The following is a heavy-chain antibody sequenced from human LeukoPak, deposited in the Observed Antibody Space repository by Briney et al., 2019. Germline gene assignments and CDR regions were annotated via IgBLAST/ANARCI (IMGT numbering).Heavy chain of an antibody. J-gene: IGHJ6*02. CDR2: IYYSGST. CDR1: GGSISSYY. V-gene: IGHV4-59*01. CDR3: ARERRYYYYGMDV. D-gene: IGHD6-25*01. Sequence: PSETLSLTCTVSGGSISSYYWSWIRQPPGKGLEWIGYIYYSGSTNYNPSLKSRVTISVDTSKNQFSLKLSSVTAADTAVYYCARERRYYYYGMDVWGQGTTVTVSS.